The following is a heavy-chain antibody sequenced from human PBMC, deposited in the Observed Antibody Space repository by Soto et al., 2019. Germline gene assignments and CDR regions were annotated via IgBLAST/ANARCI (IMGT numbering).Heavy chain of an antibody. CDR2: TYYRSKWYN. CDR3: ARDDYIGSLKRCDS. Sequence: SQTLSLTCAISGDSVSTNSATWDWIRQSPSRGLEWLGRTYYRSKWYNDYAVSVKSRITINTDTSENQFSLQLNSVTPEDTAVYYCARDDYIGSLKRCDSWGQGILVTVSS. CDR1: GDSVSTNSAT. J-gene: IGHJ4*02. D-gene: IGHD6-13*01. V-gene: IGHV6-1*01.